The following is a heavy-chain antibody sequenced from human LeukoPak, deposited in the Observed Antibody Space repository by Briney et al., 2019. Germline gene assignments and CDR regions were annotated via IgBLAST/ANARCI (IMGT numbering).Heavy chain of an antibody. CDR1: GFSLSTSGMR. CDR3: ARSPTKYCSGGSCYGAFDY. V-gene: IGHV2-70*04. J-gene: IGHJ4*02. CDR2: IDWDDDK. Sequence: SGPTLVNPTQTLTLTCTFSGFSLSTSGMRVSRIRQPPGKALEWLARIDWDDDKFYSTSLKTRLTISKDTSKNQVVLAMTNMDPVDTATYYCARSPTKYCSGGSCYGAFDYWGQGTLVTVSS. D-gene: IGHD2-15*01.